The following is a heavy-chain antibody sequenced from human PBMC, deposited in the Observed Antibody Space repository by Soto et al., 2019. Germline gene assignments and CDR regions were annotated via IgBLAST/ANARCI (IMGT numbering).Heavy chain of an antibody. CDR3: ARADLFLMAYEFGY. V-gene: IGHV3-23*01. Sequence: EVQLLESGGGLVQRGGSLRVSCAASGFTFNNYAMTWVRQAPGKGLEWVSFINASGDNTYYADSVKGRFTISRDNYKNTLSLQMSSLRDDDTAVYFCARADLFLMAYEFGYRGQGTLVTVSS. CDR1: GFTFNNYA. J-gene: IGHJ4*02. CDR2: INASGDNT. D-gene: IGHD2-8*01.